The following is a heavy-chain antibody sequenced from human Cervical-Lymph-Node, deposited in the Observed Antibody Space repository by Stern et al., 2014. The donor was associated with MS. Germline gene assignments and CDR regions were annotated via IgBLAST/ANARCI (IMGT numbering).Heavy chain of an antibody. CDR3: ARARRDKRWLQPTFDY. Sequence: VQLEESGGGVVQPGRSLRLSCAASGFTFSTYAMHWVRQAPGKGLKWVAIISYDGSNKYYADSVKGRFTISRDNSKNTLYLQVNSLRAEDTAVYYCARARRDKRWLQPTFDYWGQGTLVTVSS. D-gene: IGHD5-24*01. CDR2: ISYDGSNK. V-gene: IGHV3-30*04. CDR1: GFTFSTYA. J-gene: IGHJ4*02.